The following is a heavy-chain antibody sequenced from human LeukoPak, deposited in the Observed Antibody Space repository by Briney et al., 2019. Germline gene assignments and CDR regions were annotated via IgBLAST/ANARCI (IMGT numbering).Heavy chain of an antibody. CDR1: GFTFSSYA. Sequence: PGGSLRLSCAASGFTFSSYAMSWVRQAPGKGLEWVSAITDSGGSTYHADFVKGRFTISRDNSKNTLYLQMNSLRAEDTAVYYCARDYLRSGSFDYWGQGTLVTVSS. V-gene: IGHV3-23*01. CDR2: ITDSGGST. J-gene: IGHJ4*02. CDR3: ARDYLRSGSFDY. D-gene: IGHD3-22*01.